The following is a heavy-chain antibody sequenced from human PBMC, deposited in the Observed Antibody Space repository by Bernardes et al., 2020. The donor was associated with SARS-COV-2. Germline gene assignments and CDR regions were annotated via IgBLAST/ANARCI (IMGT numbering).Heavy chain of an antibody. CDR1: GFTFSSYW. CDR3: ARDRAWGEPHGMDV. Sequence: LKVSCAASGFTFSSYWMSWVRKAPDGKGLEWVANIKQDGSEIYYVDSVKGRFTISRDNAKKSLYLQMNSLRAEDTAVYYCARDRAWGEPHGMDVWGQGTTVTVSS. V-gene: IGHV3-7*01. CDR2: IKQDGSEI. D-gene: IGHD3-16*01. J-gene: IGHJ6*02.